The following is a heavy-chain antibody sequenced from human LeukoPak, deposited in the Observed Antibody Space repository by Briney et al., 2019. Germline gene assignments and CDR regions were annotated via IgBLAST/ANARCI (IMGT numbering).Heavy chain of an antibody. J-gene: IGHJ4*02. CDR3: ARQLWLSFGYDY. CDR2: ISAYNGNT. D-gene: IGHD5-18*01. V-gene: IGHV1-18*01. CDR1: GGTFSSYA. Sequence: GASVKVSCKASGGTFSSYAISWVRQAPGQGLEWMGWISAYNGNTNYAQKLQGRVTMTTDTSTSTAYMELRSLRSDDAAVYYCARQLWLSFGYDYWGQGTLVTVSS.